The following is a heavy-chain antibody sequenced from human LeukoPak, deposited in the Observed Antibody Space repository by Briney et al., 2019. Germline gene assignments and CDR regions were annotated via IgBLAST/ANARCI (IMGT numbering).Heavy chain of an antibody. Sequence: GGSLRLSCAASGFTFSNYGMHWVRQAPGKGLEGVASIRYDGFNKYYADSLKGRFTISKDNSKNTLYLQMNSLRAEDTAVYYCARYGPFLEWLSYYYYYYMDVWGKGTTVTVSS. J-gene: IGHJ6*03. CDR1: GFTFSNYG. D-gene: IGHD3-3*02. CDR2: IRYDGFNK. CDR3: ARYGPFLEWLSYYYYYYMDV. V-gene: IGHV3-30*02.